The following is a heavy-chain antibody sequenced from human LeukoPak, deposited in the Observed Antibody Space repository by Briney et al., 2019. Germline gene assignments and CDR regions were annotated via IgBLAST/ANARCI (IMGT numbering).Heavy chain of an antibody. J-gene: IGHJ4*02. V-gene: IGHV3-21*01. CDR3: ARAPSWYEYYFDY. CDR2: ISSSSYI. CDR1: GFTFSSYS. D-gene: IGHD6-13*01. Sequence: GGSLRLSCAASGFTFSSYSMNWVRQAPGKGLEWVSSISSSSYIYYADSVKGRFTLSRDNAKNSLYLQMNSLRAEDTAVYYCARAPSWYEYYFDYWGQGTLVTVSS.